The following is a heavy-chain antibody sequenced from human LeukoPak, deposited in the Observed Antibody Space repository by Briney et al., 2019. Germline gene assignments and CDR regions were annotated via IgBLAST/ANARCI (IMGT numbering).Heavy chain of an antibody. D-gene: IGHD5-12*01. CDR2: ISSGSSPK. CDR3: VNLGYSD. J-gene: IGHJ4*02. CDR1: GFTFDIYG. Sequence: GGSLRLSCAASGFTFDIYGMNWIRQAPGKGLEWVSHISSGSSPKYYADSVRGRFTISRDNAKNSVYLQMNSLRVEDTAVYYCVNLGYSDGGQGTLVTVSS. V-gene: IGHV3-48*04.